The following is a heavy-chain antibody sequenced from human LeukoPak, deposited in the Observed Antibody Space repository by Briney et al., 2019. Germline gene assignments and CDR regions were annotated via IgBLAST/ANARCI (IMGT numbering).Heavy chain of an antibody. Sequence: NPSETLSPTCTVSGGSISSYYWSWIRQPPGKGLEWIGYIYYSGSTNYNPSLKSRVTISVDTSKNQFSLKLSSVTAADTAVYYCARGGSSGYYYWFDPWGQGTLVTVSS. V-gene: IGHV4-59*01. CDR3: ARGGSSGYYYWFDP. J-gene: IGHJ5*02. CDR1: GGSISSYY. D-gene: IGHD3-22*01. CDR2: IYYSGST.